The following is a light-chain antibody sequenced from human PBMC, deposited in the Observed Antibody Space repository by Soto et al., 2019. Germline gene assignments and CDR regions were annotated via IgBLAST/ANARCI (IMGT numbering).Light chain of an antibody. V-gene: IGLV2-8*01. CDR3: NSYAGYNHV. CDR2: EVS. J-gene: IGLJ1*01. Sequence: QSVLTQPPSASGSPGQSVTISCTGTSCDIGGYNYVSWYQQHPGKAPKLIIYEVSKRPSGVPDRFTGSKSGNTASLTVSGLQAEDEAVYYCNSYAGYNHVFGTGTKVTVL. CDR1: SCDIGGYNY.